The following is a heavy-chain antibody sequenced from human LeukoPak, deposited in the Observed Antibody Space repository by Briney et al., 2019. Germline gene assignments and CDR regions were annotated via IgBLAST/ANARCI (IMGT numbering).Heavy chain of an antibody. J-gene: IGHJ6*03. V-gene: IGHV1-69*04. CDR1: GGTFSSYD. Sequence: SVKVSCKASGGTFSSYDISWVRQAPGQGLEWMGRIIPILGIANYAQKFQGRVTITADKSTSTAYMELSSLRSEDTAVYHCARGNYYYYMDVWGKGTTVSVSS. CDR2: IIPILGIA. CDR3: ARGNYYYYMDV.